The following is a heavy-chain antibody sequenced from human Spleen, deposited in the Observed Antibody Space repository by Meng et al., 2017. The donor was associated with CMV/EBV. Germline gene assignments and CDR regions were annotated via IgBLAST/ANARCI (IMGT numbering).Heavy chain of an antibody. CDR2: IYYSGST. V-gene: IGHV4-30-4*08. CDR1: GGSISSGDYY. Sequence: QGQLQESGPGLVKPSQTLSLPCTVSGGSISSGDYYWSWIRQPPGKGLEWIGYIYYSGSTYYNPSLKSRVTISVDTSKNQFSLKLSSVTAADTAVYYCARETHDSIGYFFDYWGQGTLVTVSS. CDR3: ARETHDSIGYFFDY. J-gene: IGHJ4*02. D-gene: IGHD3-22*01.